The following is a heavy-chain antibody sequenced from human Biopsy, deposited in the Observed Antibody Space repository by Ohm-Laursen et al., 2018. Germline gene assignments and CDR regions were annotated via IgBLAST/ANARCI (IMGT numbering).Heavy chain of an antibody. J-gene: IGHJ2*01. D-gene: IGHD1-26*01. Sequence: GASVKVSCNASGYTFTSYGISWVRQAPGQGLEWMGWINTYNGNTNYAQKFQGRVTMTRDTSMSTAYMELNRPRSDDTAVYYCARGGLNYWYFDLWGRGTLVTVSS. V-gene: IGHV1-18*01. CDR1: GYTFTSYG. CDR3: ARGGLNYWYFDL. CDR2: INTYNGNT.